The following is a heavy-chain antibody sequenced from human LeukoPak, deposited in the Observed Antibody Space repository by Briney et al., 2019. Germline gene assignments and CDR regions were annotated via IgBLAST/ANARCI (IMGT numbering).Heavy chain of an antibody. CDR1: GYTFTSYG. J-gene: IGHJ4*02. V-gene: IGHV1-18*04. CDR3: ARIVETHCDY. D-gene: IGHD2-15*01. CDR2: ISAYNGNT. Sequence: VASVKVSCKASGYTFTSYGISRVRQAPGQGLEWMGWISAYNGNTNYAQKRQGRVTMTTDTSTSTAYMELRSLRSDDTAVYYCARIVETHCDYWGQGTLVTVSS.